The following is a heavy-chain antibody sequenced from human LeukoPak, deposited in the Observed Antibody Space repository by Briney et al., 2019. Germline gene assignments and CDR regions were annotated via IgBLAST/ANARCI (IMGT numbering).Heavy chain of an antibody. CDR2: INPNSGGT. CDR1: GYTFTGYY. CDR3: ARSGGYDSTIDY. J-gene: IGHJ4*02. D-gene: IGHD5-12*01. Sequence: ASVKVSCKASGYTFTGYYMHWVRQAPGQELEWMGWINPNSGGTNYAQKFQGWVTMTRDTSISTAYMELSRLRSDDTAVYYCARSGGYDSTIDYWGQGTLVTVSS. V-gene: IGHV1-2*04.